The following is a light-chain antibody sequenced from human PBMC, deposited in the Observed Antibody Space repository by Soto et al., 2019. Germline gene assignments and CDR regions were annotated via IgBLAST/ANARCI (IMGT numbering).Light chain of an antibody. CDR3: QQYGSSPPT. CDR2: GAS. V-gene: IGKV3-20*01. J-gene: IGKJ1*01. CDR1: QSVSSSY. Sequence: EIVLTQSPGTLSLSPGERATLSCRASQSVSSSYLAWYQQKPGQAPRLLIYGASSRATGIPDRFSGSGSGIDFTLPISRLAPEDFAVYYCQQYGSSPPTFGQGTKVEIK.